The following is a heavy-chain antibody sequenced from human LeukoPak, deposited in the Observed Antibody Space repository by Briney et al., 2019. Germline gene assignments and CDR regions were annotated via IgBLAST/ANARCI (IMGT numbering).Heavy chain of an antibody. Sequence: SETLSLTCAVYGGSFSGYYWSWIRQPPGKGLEWIGEINHSGSTNYNPSLKSRVTISVDTSKNQFSLKLSSVTAADTAVYYCATLSSDVDTFTDYYYGMDVWGQGTTVTVSS. CDR1: GGSFSGYY. D-gene: IGHD5-18*01. CDR3: ATLSSDVDTFTDYYYGMDV. V-gene: IGHV4-34*01. CDR2: INHSGST. J-gene: IGHJ6*02.